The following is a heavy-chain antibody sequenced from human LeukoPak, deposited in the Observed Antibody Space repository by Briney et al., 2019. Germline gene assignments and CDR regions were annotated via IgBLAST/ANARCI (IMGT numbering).Heavy chain of an antibody. D-gene: IGHD6-13*01. J-gene: IGHJ4*02. CDR3: ARGRPGLASAGTYDF. Sequence: ASVKVSCKAPGYTFTSSDINWVRQAPGQGLEWMGWMNPNSDKTGSARKFQGRVAMTKNISISTAYTEVSSLGYEDTATYYCARGRPGLASAGTYDFWGQGTLITVSS. CDR1: GYTFTSSD. CDR2: MNPNSDKT. V-gene: IGHV1-8*01.